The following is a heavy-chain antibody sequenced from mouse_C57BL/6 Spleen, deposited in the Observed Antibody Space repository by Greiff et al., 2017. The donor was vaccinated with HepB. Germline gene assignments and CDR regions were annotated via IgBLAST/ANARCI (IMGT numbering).Heavy chain of an antibody. J-gene: IGHJ1*03. CDR1: GYTFTSYW. V-gene: IGHV1-5*01. CDR3: TRSLYGSSPSYWYFDV. CDR2: IYPGNSDT. D-gene: IGHD1-1*01. Sequence: SGTVLARPGASVKMSCKTSGYTFTSYWMHWVKQRPGQGLEWIGAIYPGNSDTSYNQKFKGKAKLTAVTSASTAYMELSSLTNEDSAVYYCTRSLYGSSPSYWYFDVWGTGTTVTVSS.